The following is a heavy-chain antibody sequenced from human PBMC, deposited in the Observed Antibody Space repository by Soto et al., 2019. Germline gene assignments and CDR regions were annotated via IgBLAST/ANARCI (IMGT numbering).Heavy chain of an antibody. CDR3: AREGGIVGATAADY. J-gene: IGHJ4*02. CDR1: GGSISSGGYY. Sequence: QVQLQESGPGLVKPSQTLSLTCTVSGGSISSGGYYWSWIRQHPGKGLEWIGYIYYSGSTYYNPSRKSRVTIPVDTSKNQFSLKLSSVTAADTAVYYCAREGGIVGATAADYWGQGTLVTVSS. D-gene: IGHD1-26*01. CDR2: IYYSGST. V-gene: IGHV4-31*03.